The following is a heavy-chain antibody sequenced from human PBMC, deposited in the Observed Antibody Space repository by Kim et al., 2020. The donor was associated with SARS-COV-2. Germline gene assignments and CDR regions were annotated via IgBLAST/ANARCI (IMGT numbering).Heavy chain of an antibody. CDR2: IYYSGST. J-gene: IGHJ4*02. Sequence: SETLSLTCTVSGGSISSSSYYWGWIRQPPGKGLEWIGSIYYSGSTYYNPSLKSRVTISVDTSKNQFSLKLSSVTAADTAVYYCARNIWFGSTGFSRAPYYFDYWGQGTLVTVSS. CDR1: GGSISSSSYY. D-gene: IGHD3-10*01. CDR3: ARNIWFGSTGFSRAPYYFDY. V-gene: IGHV4-39*01.